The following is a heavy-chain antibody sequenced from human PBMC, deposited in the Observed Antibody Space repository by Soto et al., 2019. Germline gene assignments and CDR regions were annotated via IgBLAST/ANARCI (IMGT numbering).Heavy chain of an antibody. J-gene: IGHJ4*02. V-gene: IGHV3-30-3*01. CDR3: ARDSQPVLGDSYGHGGYFDY. D-gene: IGHD5-18*01. CDR1: GFTFSSYA. CDR2: ISYDGSNK. Sequence: QVQLVESGGGVVQPGRSLRLSCAASGFTFSSYAMHWVRQAPGKGLEWVAVISYDGSNKYYADSVKGRFTISRDNSKNTLYLQMNSLRAEDTAVYYCARDSQPVLGDSYGHGGYFDYWGQGTLVTVSS.